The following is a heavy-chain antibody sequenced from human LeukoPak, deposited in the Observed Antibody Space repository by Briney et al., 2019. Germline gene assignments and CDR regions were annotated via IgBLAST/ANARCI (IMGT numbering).Heavy chain of an antibody. Sequence: AGGSLRRSCAASGFSVSSNHRIWVRQAPGQGLEGGSGIYSDGDTYYSDSVKSRFTIIRETFKNTVHLQMNSLRAEDTAVYYCTTGITMVRGVIQLIDYWGQGTMVTVSS. CDR1: GFSVSSNH. D-gene: IGHD3-10*01. CDR2: IYSDGDT. J-gene: IGHJ4*02. V-gene: IGHV3-53*01. CDR3: TTGITMVRGVIQLIDY.